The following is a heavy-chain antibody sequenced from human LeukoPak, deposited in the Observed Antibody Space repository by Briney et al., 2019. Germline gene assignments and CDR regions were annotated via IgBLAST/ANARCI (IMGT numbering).Heavy chain of an antibody. V-gene: IGHV1-2*02. CDR2: INPNSGGT. CDR3: ARETVATLDAFYYYYYMDV. Sequence: GASVKVSCKASGYTFTGYYMHWVRQAPGQGLEWMGWINPNSGGTNYAQKLQGRVTMTTDTSTSTAYMELRSLRSDDTAVYYCARETVATLDAFYYYYYMDVWGKGTTVTVSS. D-gene: IGHD5-12*01. CDR1: GYTFTGYY. J-gene: IGHJ6*03.